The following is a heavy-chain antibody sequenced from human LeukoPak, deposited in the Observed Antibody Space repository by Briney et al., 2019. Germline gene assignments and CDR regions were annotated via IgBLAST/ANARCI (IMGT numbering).Heavy chain of an antibody. Sequence: GGSLRLSCAASGFTFSSYEMNWVRQAPGKGLEWVSYISSSGSTIYYADSVKGRFTISRDNAKNSLYLQMNSLRAEDTAVCYCARESLGGYFDWLSPFDYWGQGTLVTVSS. J-gene: IGHJ4*02. CDR1: GFTFSSYE. CDR2: ISSSGSTI. D-gene: IGHD3-9*01. CDR3: ARESLGGYFDWLSPFDY. V-gene: IGHV3-48*03.